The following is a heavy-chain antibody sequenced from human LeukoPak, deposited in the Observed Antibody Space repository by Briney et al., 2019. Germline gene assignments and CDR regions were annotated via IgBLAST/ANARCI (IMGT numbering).Heavy chain of an antibody. J-gene: IGHJ4*02. CDR2: ISGSGGST. CDR1: GFTFSSYA. Sequence: GGSLRLSCAASGFTFSSYAMSWVRQAPGKGLEWVSAISGSGGSTYYADSVKGRFTISRDNSKNTLYLQMNSMRAEDTAVYYCAKDLAALRGSYDLFDYWCQGALVTVSS. D-gene: IGHD3-16*01. V-gene: IGHV3-23*01. CDR3: AKDLAALRGSYDLFDY.